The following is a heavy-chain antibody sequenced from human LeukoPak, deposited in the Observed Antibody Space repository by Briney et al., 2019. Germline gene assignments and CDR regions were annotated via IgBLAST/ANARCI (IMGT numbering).Heavy chain of an antibody. CDR3: ATWAFYHNLDV. CDR1: GFTIGPYA. V-gene: IGHV3-43*02. Sequence: GALRLSCAASGFTIGPYAMYWVRQGPGRGLEWVSVIKADGSGTFYADSVRGRFTTSIDNSKNSLYLQMNSLTGEDTALYYCATWAFYHNLDVWGQGTTVIVSS. J-gene: IGHJ6*02. CDR2: IKADGSGT. D-gene: IGHD2/OR15-2a*01.